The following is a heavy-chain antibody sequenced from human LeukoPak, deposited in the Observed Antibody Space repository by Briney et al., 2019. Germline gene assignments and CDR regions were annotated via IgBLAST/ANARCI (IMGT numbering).Heavy chain of an antibody. V-gene: IGHV3-7*01. CDR1: GFTFSTYW. J-gene: IGHJ6*04. D-gene: IGHD3-10*01. CDR3: ATEARGLGV. CDR2: IKTDGSEK. Sequence: GGSLRLSCAASGFTFSTYWMTWVRQAPGKGLEWVANIKTDGSEKYYVDSAKGRFTISRDNAKNSLYLQMNSLRAEDTAVYYCATEARGLGVWGKGTTVTISS.